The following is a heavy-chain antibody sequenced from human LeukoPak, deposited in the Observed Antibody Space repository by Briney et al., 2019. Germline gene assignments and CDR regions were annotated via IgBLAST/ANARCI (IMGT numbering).Heavy chain of an antibody. CDR3: AKDSYSGSYFGLDDAFNI. Sequence: PGGSLRLSCAASGFTFHDYAMHWVRQAPGKGLEWGSLISGDGGSTFYADSVKGRFTISRDNSKNSLYLQMNSLRTEDTALYYCAKDSYSGSYFGLDDAFNIWGQGTMVTVSS. V-gene: IGHV3-43*02. CDR2: ISGDGGST. D-gene: IGHD1-26*01. J-gene: IGHJ3*02. CDR1: GFTFHDYA.